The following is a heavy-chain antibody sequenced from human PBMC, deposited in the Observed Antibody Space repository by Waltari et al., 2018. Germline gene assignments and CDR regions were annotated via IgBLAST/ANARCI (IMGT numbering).Heavy chain of an antibody. CDR1: GFTFSNYD. CDR3: ARVELPTIWFFGL. CDR2: IDSSGSTI. Sequence: EVHLVESGGGLVQPGGSLRLSCVASGFTFSNYDMTWVRKAPGKGLEWISYIDSSGSTIRYADSVQGRFTISRDNAKNSLYLQMNSLRAEDTAVYYCARVELPTIWFFGLWGRGTLVTVSS. J-gene: IGHJ2*01. D-gene: IGHD2-15*01. V-gene: IGHV3-48*03.